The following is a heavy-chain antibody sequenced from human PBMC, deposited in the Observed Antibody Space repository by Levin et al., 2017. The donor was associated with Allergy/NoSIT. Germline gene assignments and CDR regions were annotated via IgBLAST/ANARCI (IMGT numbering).Heavy chain of an antibody. CDR3: ARHGLGEVTIFGVVLWPPNEYGMDV. Sequence: SETLSLTCTVSGGSISSYYWSWIRQPPGKGLEWIGYIYYSGSTNYNPSLKSRVTISVDTSKNQFSLKLSSVTAADTAVYYCARHGLGEVTIFGVVLWPPNEYGMDVWGQGTTVTVSS. V-gene: IGHV4-59*08. CDR1: GGSISSYY. CDR2: IYYSGST. D-gene: IGHD3-3*01. J-gene: IGHJ6*02.